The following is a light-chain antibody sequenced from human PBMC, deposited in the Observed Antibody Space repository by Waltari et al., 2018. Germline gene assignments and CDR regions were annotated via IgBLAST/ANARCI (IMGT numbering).Light chain of an antibody. CDR1: TSNIGSST. CDR3: AAWDDSLNAWV. V-gene: IGLV1-44*01. CDR2: IHN. Sequence: QSVLTQPPSASGAPGQSVTISCSGSTSNIGSSTVNWYQQLPGTAPKLLISIHNERPSGVPDLFSGSTSGTSASLAISGLQSEDEADYYCAAWDDSLNAWVFGGGTKLTVL. J-gene: IGLJ3*02.